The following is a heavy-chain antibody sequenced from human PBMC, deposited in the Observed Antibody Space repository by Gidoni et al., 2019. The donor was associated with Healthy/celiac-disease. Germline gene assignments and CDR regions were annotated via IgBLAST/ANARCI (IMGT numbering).Heavy chain of an antibody. V-gene: IGHV1-8*01. CDR3: ASYNLCLVGADC. CDR1: GYTFTSYD. Sequence: QVQLVQSGAEVQKPGASVKVYCKASGYTFTSYDINWVRQATGQGLEWMGWMKPNSGNTGYAQKFQGRVTMTRNTSISTAYMELSSLRSEDTAVYYCASYNLCLVGADCWGQGTLVTVSS. J-gene: IGHJ4*02. D-gene: IGHD1-26*01. CDR2: MKPNSGNT.